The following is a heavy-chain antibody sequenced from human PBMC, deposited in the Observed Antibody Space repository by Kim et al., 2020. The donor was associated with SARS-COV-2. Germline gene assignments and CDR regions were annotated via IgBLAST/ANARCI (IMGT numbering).Heavy chain of an antibody. D-gene: IGHD6-19*01. CDR2: ISYDGSNK. J-gene: IGHJ4*02. CDR3: ARAGSSGWYGVGYYFDY. Sequence: LSLTCAASGFTFSSYAMHWVRQAPGKGLEWVAVISYDGSNKYYADSVKGRFTISRDNSKNTLYLQMNSLRAEDTAVYYCARAGSSGWYGVGYYFDYWGQGTLVTVSS. V-gene: IGHV3-30*04. CDR1: GFTFSSYA.